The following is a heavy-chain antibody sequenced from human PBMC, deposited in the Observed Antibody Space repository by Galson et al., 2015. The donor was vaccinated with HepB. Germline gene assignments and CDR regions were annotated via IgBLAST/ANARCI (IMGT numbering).Heavy chain of an antibody. V-gene: IGHV3-23*01. J-gene: IGHJ4*02. D-gene: IGHD1-1*01. CDR2: ISSTGGIT. Sequence: SLRLSCAASGFTFRNYGMHWVRQAPGKGLEWLSGISSTGGITIYADSVKGLFTISGDNSKNTLYLQMNSLRAEDTAVYYCAKVGQGELERPFDYWGQGTLVTVSS. CDR3: AKVGQGELERPFDY. CDR1: GFTFRNYG.